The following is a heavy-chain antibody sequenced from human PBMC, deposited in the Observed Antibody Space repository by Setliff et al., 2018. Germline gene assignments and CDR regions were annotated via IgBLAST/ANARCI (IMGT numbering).Heavy chain of an antibody. Sequence: SSETLSLTCTVSGASISSSRDYWGWIRQPPGKGLEWVATIYYSGSTYSNPSLKSRLIISVDAPDNQFSVKLSSVTAADTAVYYCARHKSNGSGSYPSLYMDVWGKGIMVTVSS. V-gene: IGHV4-39*01. CDR1: GASISSSRDY. CDR2: IYYSGST. J-gene: IGHJ6*03. CDR3: ARHKSNGSGSYPSLYMDV. D-gene: IGHD3-10*01.